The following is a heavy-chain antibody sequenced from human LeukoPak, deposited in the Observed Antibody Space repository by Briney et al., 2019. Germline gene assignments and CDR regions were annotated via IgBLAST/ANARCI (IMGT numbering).Heavy chain of an antibody. CDR2: IRSKANSYAT. D-gene: IGHD3-22*01. CDR3: ARDLDDSSGYYLSNAFDI. V-gene: IGHV3-73*01. CDR1: GFTFSGSV. Sequence: PGGSLKLSCAASGFTFSGSVMHWVRQASGKGLEWVGRIRSKANSYATAYAASVKGRFTISRDDSKNTAYLQMNSLRTEDTAVYYCARDLDDSSGYYLSNAFDIWGQGTMVTVSS. J-gene: IGHJ3*02.